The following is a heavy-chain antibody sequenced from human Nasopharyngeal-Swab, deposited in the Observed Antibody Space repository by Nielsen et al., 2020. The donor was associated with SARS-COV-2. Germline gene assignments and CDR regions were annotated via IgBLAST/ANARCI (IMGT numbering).Heavy chain of an antibody. D-gene: IGHD6-19*01. CDR3: ARGSYSSGWYVIDY. Sequence: VSVKVSCKASGYTFTSYDINWVRQATGQGLEWMGWMNPNSGNTGYAQKFQGRVTMTRNTSISTAYMELSSLRSEDTAVYYCARGSYSSGWYVIDYWGQGTLVTVSS. CDR2: MNPNSGNT. J-gene: IGHJ4*02. V-gene: IGHV1-8*01. CDR1: GYTFTSYD.